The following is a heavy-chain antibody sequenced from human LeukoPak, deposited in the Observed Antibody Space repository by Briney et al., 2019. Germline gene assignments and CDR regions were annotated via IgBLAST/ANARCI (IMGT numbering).Heavy chain of an antibody. CDR3: ARDKPRIVVAGNSLEF. D-gene: IGHD6-19*01. Sequence: GGSLRLSCAASGFTFSSYDIHWVRQATGKGLEWVSGIGTAGDIYYPVSVKGRLYISSEDENNSLYVQLISIRAGDAAVYYYARDKPRIVVAGNSLEFWGKGTLVTVSS. V-gene: IGHV3-13*01. CDR1: GFTFSSYD. CDR2: IGTAGDI. J-gene: IGHJ4*02.